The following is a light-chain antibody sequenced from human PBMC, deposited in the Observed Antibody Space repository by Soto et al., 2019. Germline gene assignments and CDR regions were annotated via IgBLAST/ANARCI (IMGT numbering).Light chain of an antibody. CDR3: QQRYDWPIT. J-gene: IGKJ5*01. CDR1: QGVGGY. Sequence: EIVLTQSPVTLSLSPGERAPLFCGPSQGVGGYLAGYQQRPGQAPRLLIYEASYRATGIPARFSGSGSGTDFTLTISSLEPEDFAVYYCQQRYDWPITFGQGTRLEI. V-gene: IGKV3-11*01. CDR2: EAS.